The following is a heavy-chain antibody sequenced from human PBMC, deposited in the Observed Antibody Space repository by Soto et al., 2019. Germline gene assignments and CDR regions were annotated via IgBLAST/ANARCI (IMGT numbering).Heavy chain of an antibody. CDR1: GGSFSGYY. J-gene: IGHJ4*02. CDR2: INHSGST. V-gene: IGHV4-34*01. D-gene: IGHD1-1*01. CDR3: AREHNWNGFDY. Sequence: QVQLQQWGAGLLKPSETLSLTCAVYGGSFSGYYWSWIRQPPGKGLEWIGEINHSGSTNYNPSLKSRVTISVDTSKNQFSLKLSSVTAADTAVYYCAREHNWNGFDYWGQGTLVTVSS.